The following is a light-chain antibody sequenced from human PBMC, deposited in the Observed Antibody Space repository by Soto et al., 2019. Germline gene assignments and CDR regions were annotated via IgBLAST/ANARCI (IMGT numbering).Light chain of an antibody. J-gene: IGLJ1*01. Sequence: QSALTQPAPVSGSPGQSITISCTGTSSDVGSYNLVSWYQQHPGKAPKLMIYEGSKRPSGVSNRFSGSKSGNTASLTISGLQAEDGADYYCCSYAGSSTFVFGTGTKVTV. CDR2: EGS. CDR1: SSDVGSYNL. V-gene: IGLV2-23*01. CDR3: CSYAGSSTFV.